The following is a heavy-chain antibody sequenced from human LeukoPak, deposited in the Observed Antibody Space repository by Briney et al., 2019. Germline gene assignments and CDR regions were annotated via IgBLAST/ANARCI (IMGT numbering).Heavy chain of an antibody. J-gene: IGHJ4*02. CDR2: IYNSGST. Sequence: SETLSLPCTFSGRPISLGGYYWSWICQHPGKGLVWIGYIYNSGSTYYNPSLKSRVTISVDTSKNQFSLKLSSVTAADTAVYCCASSLGALSSDPAYWGQGTLITVSS. CDR1: GRPISLGGYY. D-gene: IGHD3-16*02. CDR3: ASSLGALSSDPAY. V-gene: IGHV4-31*03.